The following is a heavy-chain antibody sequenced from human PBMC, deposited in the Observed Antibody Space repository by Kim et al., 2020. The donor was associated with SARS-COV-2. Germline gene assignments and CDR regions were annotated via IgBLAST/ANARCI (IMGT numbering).Heavy chain of an antibody. Sequence: YADSVKGRITVSSDNAKATVYLQINSLTAEDAAVYYCASDPPGGRWDFDYWGQGTLVTVSS. J-gene: IGHJ4*02. D-gene: IGHD3-10*01. V-gene: IGHV3-74*01. CDR3: ASDPPGGRWDFDY.